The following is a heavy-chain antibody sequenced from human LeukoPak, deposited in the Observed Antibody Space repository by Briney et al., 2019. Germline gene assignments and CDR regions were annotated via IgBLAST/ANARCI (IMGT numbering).Heavy chain of an antibody. V-gene: IGHV1-46*01. CDR2: INPSGGST. D-gene: IGHD3-3*01. CDR3: ARGPVEGFFDY. CDR1: GYTFTSYY. Sequence: GASVKVSCKASGYTFTSYYMHWVRQAPGQGLEWMGIINPSGGSTSYAQKFRGRVTMTRDMSTSTVYMELSSLRSEDTAVYYCARGPVEGFFDYWGQGTLVTVSS. J-gene: IGHJ4*02.